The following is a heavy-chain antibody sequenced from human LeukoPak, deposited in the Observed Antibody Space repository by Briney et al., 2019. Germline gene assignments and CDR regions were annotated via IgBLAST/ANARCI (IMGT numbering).Heavy chain of an antibody. CDR2: ISSSSSST. CDR1: GFTFSSYE. D-gene: IGHD6-19*01. J-gene: IGHJ4*02. V-gene: IGHV3-23*01. Sequence: GGSLRLSCAASGFTFSSYEMNWVRQAPGKGLEWVSYISSSSSSTYYADSVKGRFTISRDNSKNTLYLQMNSLRAEDTAVYYCAKDQRSGRRDFEYWGQGTLVTVSS. CDR3: AKDQRSGRRDFEY.